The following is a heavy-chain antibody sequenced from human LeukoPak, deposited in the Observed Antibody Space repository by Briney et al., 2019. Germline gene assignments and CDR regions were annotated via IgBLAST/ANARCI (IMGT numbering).Heavy chain of an antibody. D-gene: IGHD7-27*01. J-gene: IGHJ4*02. CDR2: INAGNGNT. CDR3: ARGPLGRNGDYFDY. V-gene: IGHV1-3*01. CDR1: GYTFTSYD. Sequence: ASVKVSCKASGYTFTSYDINWVRQATGQRLEWMGWINAGNGNTKYSQKFQGRVTITRDTSANTVYMELSSLRSEDTAVHYCARGPLGRNGDYFDYWGQGTLVTVSS.